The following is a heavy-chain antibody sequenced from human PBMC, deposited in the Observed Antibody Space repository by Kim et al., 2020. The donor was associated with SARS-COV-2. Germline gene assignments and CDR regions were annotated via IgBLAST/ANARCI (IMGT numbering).Heavy chain of an antibody. CDR3: AREEGDRAMVGAFDI. CDR2: IKQDGSER. Sequence: GGFLRLSCAASRFTFSGYWMSWFRQPPGKGLEWVAKIKQDGSERYYVDSVKGRFTISRDNAGSSLYLQMNSLRAEDTAVYYCAREEGDRAMVGAFDIWGQGTMVTGSS. J-gene: IGHJ3*02. D-gene: IGHD5-18*01. CDR1: RFTFSGYW. V-gene: IGHV3-7*01.